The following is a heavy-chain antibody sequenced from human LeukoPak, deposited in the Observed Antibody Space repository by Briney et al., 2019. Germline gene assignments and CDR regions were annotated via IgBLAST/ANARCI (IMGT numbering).Heavy chain of an antibody. CDR3: ARQSSGYGDYPYWYFDL. CDR1: GGSFSGYY. Sequence: PSETLSLTCAVYGGSFSGYYWSWIRQPPGKGLEWIGEINHSGSTNYNPSLKSRVTISVDTSKNQFSLKLSSVTAADTAVYYCARQSSGYGDYPYWYFDLWGRGTLVTVSS. D-gene: IGHD4-17*01. CDR2: INHSGST. V-gene: IGHV4-34*01. J-gene: IGHJ2*01.